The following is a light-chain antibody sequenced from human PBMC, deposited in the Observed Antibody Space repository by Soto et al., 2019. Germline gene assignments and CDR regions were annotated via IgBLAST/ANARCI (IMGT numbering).Light chain of an antibody. CDR2: DVS. J-gene: IGLJ2*01. Sequence: QSALTQPASVSGSPGQSITISCTGTSSDVGGYNYVSWYQQHPGKAPKLMIYDVSNRPSGVSNRFSGSKSGNTASLTISGHHAEDEADYYCSSYTGSSTLVVFGGGTKVTVL. CDR3: SSYTGSSTLVV. V-gene: IGLV2-14*01. CDR1: SSDVGGYNY.